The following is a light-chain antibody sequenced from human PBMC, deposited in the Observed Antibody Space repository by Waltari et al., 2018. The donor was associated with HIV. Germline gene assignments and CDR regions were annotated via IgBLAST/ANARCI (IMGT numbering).Light chain of an antibody. Sequence: QSALTQPAPVSGSPGQSITILCPGTNSDVGNFNLVSWYQQYPGKAPKLLIYEVTKRPSGASNRFSASKSGNTASLTISGLRAEDEVDYYCYSYSDTSSSYVFGTGTKVTVL. CDR2: EVT. J-gene: IGLJ1*01. CDR1: NSDVGNFNL. V-gene: IGLV2-23*02. CDR3: YSYSDTSSSYV.